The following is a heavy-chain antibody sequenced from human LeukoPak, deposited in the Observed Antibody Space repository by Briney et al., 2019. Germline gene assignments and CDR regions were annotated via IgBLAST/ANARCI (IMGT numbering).Heavy chain of an antibody. CDR2: INPSGGSA. V-gene: IGHV1-46*01. Sequence: ASVKVSCKASGYTFTSYYIHWVRQAPGQGLEWMGIINPSGGSASYAQKFEGRVTMTRDTSTSTVYMELISLRAEDTAVYYCARDSKTSSLADPWGQGTLVTVSS. D-gene: IGHD2-2*01. CDR3: ARDSKTSSLADP. CDR1: GYTFTSYY. J-gene: IGHJ5*02.